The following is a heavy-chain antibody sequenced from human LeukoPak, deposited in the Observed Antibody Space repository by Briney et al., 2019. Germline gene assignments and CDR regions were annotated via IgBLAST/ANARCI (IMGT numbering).Heavy chain of an antibody. CDR1: GDSISSSTYY. CDR3: ARPPPPTMIFDY. CDR2: IYFSGST. D-gene: IGHD3-22*01. Sequence: SETLSLTCAVSGDSISSSTYYWGWIRQPPGKGLEWIGSIYFSGSTFYNPSLKSRVTISVDTSKNHFSLKLSSVTAADTAVYYCARPPPPTMIFDYWGQGTLVTVSS. J-gene: IGHJ4*02. V-gene: IGHV4-39*02.